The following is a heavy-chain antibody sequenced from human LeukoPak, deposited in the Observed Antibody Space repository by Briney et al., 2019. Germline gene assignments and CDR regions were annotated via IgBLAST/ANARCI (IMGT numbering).Heavy chain of an antibody. D-gene: IGHD3-22*01. Sequence: GASVKVSCKSSGYTFTGYYMHWVRQAPGQGLEWMGWINPNTGDTNYAQKFQGRVTMTRDTSISTAYMELSRLRSDDTAVYYCARDRLTMIIVPHTWNAFHIWGRGTVVTVSS. J-gene: IGHJ3*02. CDR1: GYTFTGYY. CDR3: ARDRLTMIIVPHTWNAFHI. V-gene: IGHV1-2*02. CDR2: INPNTGDT.